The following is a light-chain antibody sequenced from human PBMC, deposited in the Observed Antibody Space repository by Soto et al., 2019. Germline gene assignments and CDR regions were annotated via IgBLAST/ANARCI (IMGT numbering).Light chain of an antibody. CDR2: GTF. Sequence: IQLTQSPSSLSASVGDRVSITCRASQDLKTYLAWYQQKQGKATKLLISGTFTLQSGVPSRFNGSGSGTDFTLTISRLQPEDFATYYCQHLNNYPPFTFGPGTKVDLE. V-gene: IGKV1-9*01. J-gene: IGKJ3*01. CDR3: QHLNNYPPFT. CDR1: QDLKTY.